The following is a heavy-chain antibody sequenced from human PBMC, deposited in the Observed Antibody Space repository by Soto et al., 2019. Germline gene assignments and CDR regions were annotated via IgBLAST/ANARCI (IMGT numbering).Heavy chain of an antibody. CDR2: INPNSGGT. V-gene: IGHV1-2*02. CDR1: GYTFTGYY. D-gene: IGHD1-7*01. J-gene: IGHJ6*02. Sequence: ASVNVSCKSSGYTFTGYYMHWVRQSPGQGLEWMGWINPNSGGTNYAQKFQGRVTMTRDTSISTAYMELSRLRSDDTAVYYCARGAGITGTTRYYYYGMDVWGQGTTVTVSS. CDR3: ARGAGITGTTRYYYYGMDV.